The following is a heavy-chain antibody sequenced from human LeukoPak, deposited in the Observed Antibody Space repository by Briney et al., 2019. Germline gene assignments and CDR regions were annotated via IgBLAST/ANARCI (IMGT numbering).Heavy chain of an antibody. CDR1: GFTFDDYA. CDR3: AKDRRRYGSGSYFPGAFDI. J-gene: IGHJ3*02. D-gene: IGHD3-10*01. CDR2: ISWNSGSI. Sequence: GGSLRLSCAASGFTFDDYAIHWVRQAPGKGLEWVSGISWNSGSIGYADSVKGRFTISRDNAKNSLYLQMNSLRAEDTALYYCAKDRRRYGSGSYFPGAFDIWGQGTMVTVSS. V-gene: IGHV3-9*01.